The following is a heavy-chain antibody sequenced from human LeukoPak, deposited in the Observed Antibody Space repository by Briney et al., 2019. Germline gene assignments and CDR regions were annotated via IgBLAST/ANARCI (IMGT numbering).Heavy chain of an antibody. CDR2: IKHDGSEE. V-gene: IGHV3-7*01. J-gene: IGHJ4*02. CDR3: ATYDRNGHPDDY. D-gene: IGHD3-22*01. CDR1: GFTFSRYW. Sequence: GGSLRLSCAASGFTFSRYWMSWVRQAPGKGLEWVANIKHDGSEEYYVDSVKGRFTISRDNAKNSLYLQMNSLRVEDTAVYYCATYDRNGHPDDYWGQGSLVTVSS.